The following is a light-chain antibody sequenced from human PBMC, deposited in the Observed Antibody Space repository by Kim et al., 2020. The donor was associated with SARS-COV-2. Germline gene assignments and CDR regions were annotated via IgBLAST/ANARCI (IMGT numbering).Light chain of an antibody. V-gene: IGLV6-57*02. J-gene: IGLJ2*01. CDR3: QSYDSSSVV. CDR2: EDN. CDR1: SGSIASNY. Sequence: GQTVTISCTGSSGSIASNYVQWYQQRPGSAPTTVIYEDNQRPSGVPDRFSGSIDSSSNSASLTISGLKTEDEADYYCQSYDSSSVVFGGGTQLTVL.